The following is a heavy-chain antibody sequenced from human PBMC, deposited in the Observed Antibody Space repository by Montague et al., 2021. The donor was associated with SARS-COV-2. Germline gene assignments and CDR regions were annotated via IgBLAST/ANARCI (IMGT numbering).Heavy chain of an antibody. Sequence: SETLSLTCSVSGGSISGHYWSWIRQPPGKGLEWIGNFDHSGNTKYNPSLKSRATISVDNSRNQFALRLSSVTAADTAVYYCAREFRIELWQTNWYFGLWGPGALVTVSS. CDR3: AREFRIELWQTNWYFGL. CDR1: GGSISGHY. D-gene: IGHD3-16*01. V-gene: IGHV4-59*11. J-gene: IGHJ2*01. CDR2: FDHSGNT.